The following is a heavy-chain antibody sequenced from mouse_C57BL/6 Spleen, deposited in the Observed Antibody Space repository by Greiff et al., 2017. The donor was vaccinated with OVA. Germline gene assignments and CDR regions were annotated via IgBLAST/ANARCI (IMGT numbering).Heavy chain of an antibody. CDR3: AKNGVVAKDWYFDV. Sequence: VQLQQSGPGLVQPSQRLSITCTVSGFSLTSYGVHWVRQSPGKGLEWLGVIWRGGSTDYNAAFMSRLSITKDNSKSQVFFKMNSLQADDTAIYYCAKNGVVAKDWYFDVWGTGTTVTVSS. D-gene: IGHD1-1*01. J-gene: IGHJ1*03. V-gene: IGHV2-5*01. CDR2: IWRGGST. CDR1: GFSLTSYG.